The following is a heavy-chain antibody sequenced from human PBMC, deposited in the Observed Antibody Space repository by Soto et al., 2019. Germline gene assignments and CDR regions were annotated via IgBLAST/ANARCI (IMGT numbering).Heavy chain of an antibody. CDR2: ISGSGGST. J-gene: IGHJ4*02. V-gene: IGHV3-23*01. CDR1: GFTFSSYA. CDR3: AKDLIAPIDY. Sequence: GGSLRLSXAASGFTFSSYAMSWVRQAPGKGLEWVSAISGSGGSTYYAVSVKGRFTISRDNSKNTLYLQMNSLRAEDTAVYYCAKDLIAPIDYWGQGTLVTVSS. D-gene: IGHD6-13*01.